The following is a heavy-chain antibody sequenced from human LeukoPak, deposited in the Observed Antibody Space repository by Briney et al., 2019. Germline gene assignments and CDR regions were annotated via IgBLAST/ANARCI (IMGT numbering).Heavy chain of an antibody. CDR2: ISGSGYAI. Sequence: GGSLRLSCTASGFTFSDFHMSWIRQAPGKGLEWVSHISGSGYAIHHPGSVKGRFTISRDNAKNSLYLQMNSLRVEDSAVYYCARLLVRGVIHWFDPWGQGTLVTVSS. V-gene: IGHV3-11*01. CDR3: ARLLVRGVIHWFDP. CDR1: GFTFSDFH. D-gene: IGHD3-10*01. J-gene: IGHJ5*02.